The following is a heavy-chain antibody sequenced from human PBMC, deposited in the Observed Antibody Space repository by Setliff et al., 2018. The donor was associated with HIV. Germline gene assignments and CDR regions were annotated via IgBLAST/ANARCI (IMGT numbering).Heavy chain of an antibody. CDR3: ARDGYSSSWYVISGSFDY. Sequence: SETLSLTCTVSGGSISSGDYYWSWIRQPPGKGLEWIGNIYYSGSTYYNPSLKSRVTISVDTSKNQFSLKLSSVTAADTAVYYCARDGYSSSWYVISGSFDYWGQGTLVTVSS. J-gene: IGHJ4*02. V-gene: IGHV4-30-4*08. CDR1: GGSISSGDYY. CDR2: IYYSGST. D-gene: IGHD6-13*01.